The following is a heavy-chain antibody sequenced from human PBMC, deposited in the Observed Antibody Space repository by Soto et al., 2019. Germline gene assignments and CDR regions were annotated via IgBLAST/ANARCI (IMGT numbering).Heavy chain of an antibody. CDR1: GGSISSGGYY. Sequence: PSETLSLTCTVSGGSISSGGYYWSWIRQHPGKGLEWIGYIYYSGSTYYNPSLKSRVTISVDTSKNQFSLKLSSVTAADTAVYYCARVRHPFTMMSTGFDYWGQGTLVTVSS. V-gene: IGHV4-31*03. CDR2: IYYSGST. J-gene: IGHJ4*02. CDR3: ARVRHPFTMMSTGFDY. D-gene: IGHD3-22*01.